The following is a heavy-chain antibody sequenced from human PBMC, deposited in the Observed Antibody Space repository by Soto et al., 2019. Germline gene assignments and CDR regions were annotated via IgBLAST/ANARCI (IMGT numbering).Heavy chain of an antibody. CDR1: GGSFSGYY. J-gene: IGHJ5*02. D-gene: IGHD3-10*01. V-gene: IGHV4-34*01. CDR3: ARHEYYASGSYS. CDR2: INHSGST. Sequence: SETLSLTCAVYGGSFSGYYWSWIRQPPGKGLEWIGEINHSGSTNYNPSLKSRVTISVDTSKNQFSLKLSSVTAADTAVYYCARHEYYASGSYSWGQGTLVTVSS.